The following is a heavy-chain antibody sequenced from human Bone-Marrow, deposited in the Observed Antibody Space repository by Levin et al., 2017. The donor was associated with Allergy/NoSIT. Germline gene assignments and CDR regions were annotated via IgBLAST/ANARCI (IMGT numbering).Heavy chain of an antibody. V-gene: IGHV3-7*01. CDR1: GFNFNNYW. Sequence: ETLSLTCVGSGFNFNNYWMSWVRQAPGKGLEWVANIRQDGSEKYYLDSVKGRFTISRDNAKKSLFLQMKFLSAEDTAMYYCATATDSAYPLNWFDSWGQGTLVTVSS. J-gene: IGHJ5*01. CDR3: ATATDSAYPLNWFDS. D-gene: IGHD5-12*01. CDR2: IRQDGSEK.